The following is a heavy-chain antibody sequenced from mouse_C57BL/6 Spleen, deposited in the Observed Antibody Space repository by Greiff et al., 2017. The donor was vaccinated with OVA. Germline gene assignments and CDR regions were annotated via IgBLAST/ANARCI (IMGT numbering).Heavy chain of an antibody. J-gene: IGHJ2*01. Sequence: VQLQQSGPELVKPGASVKISCKASGYAFSSSWMNWVKQRPGKGLEWIGRIYPGDGDTNYNGKFKGKATLTADKSSSTAYMQLRSLTSEDSAVYVGARTGIPVAFAYWGQGTTLTVSS. D-gene: IGHD3-1*01. CDR2: IYPGDGDT. CDR3: ARTGIPVAFAY. CDR1: GYAFSSSW. V-gene: IGHV1-82*01.